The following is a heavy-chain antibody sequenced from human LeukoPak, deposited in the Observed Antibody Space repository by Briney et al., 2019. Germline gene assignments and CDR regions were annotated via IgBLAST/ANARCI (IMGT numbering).Heavy chain of an antibody. V-gene: IGHV3-23*01. CDR2: ISGTGGST. CDR1: GFTFSNYA. D-gene: IGHD1-26*01. CDR3: AKGLTSGSSYAFDS. J-gene: IGHJ4*02. Sequence: GRTLRLSCAVSGFTFSNYALNWVRQAPGKGLEWVSTISGTGGSTYYADCVKGRFTISRDNSKSTLYLQRSGLRVEDTAVYYCAKGLTSGSSYAFDSWGQGTLVTVSS.